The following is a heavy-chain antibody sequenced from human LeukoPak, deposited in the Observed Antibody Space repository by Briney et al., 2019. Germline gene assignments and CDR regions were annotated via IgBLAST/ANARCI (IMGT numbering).Heavy chain of an antibody. CDR1: GFTFSSYW. Sequence: GGSLRLSCAASGFTFSSYWMSWVRQAPGKGREWVANIKQDGSEKYYVDSVKGRFTISRDNAKNSLYLQMNSLRAEDTAVYYCARDHTGGYDFWSGYYIEAHYYYMDVWGKGTTVTVSS. CDR3: ARDHTGGYDFWSGYYIEAHYYYMDV. CDR2: IKQDGSEK. V-gene: IGHV3-7*01. J-gene: IGHJ6*03. D-gene: IGHD3-3*01.